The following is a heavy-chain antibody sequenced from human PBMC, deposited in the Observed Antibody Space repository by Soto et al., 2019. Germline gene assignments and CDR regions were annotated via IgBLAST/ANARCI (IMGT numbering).Heavy chain of an antibody. D-gene: IGHD5-18*01. CDR2: IYYSGST. V-gene: IGHV4-59*01. CDR3: ARGGYSYGYYYYGMDV. CDR1: GGSISSYY. Sequence: GTLSLPFTVSGGSISSYYWGWIRPPPGKGLEWIGYIYYSGSTNYNPSLKSRVTISVDTSKNQFSLKLSSVTAADTAVYYCARGGYSYGYYYYGMDVWGQGTTVTVSS. J-gene: IGHJ6*02.